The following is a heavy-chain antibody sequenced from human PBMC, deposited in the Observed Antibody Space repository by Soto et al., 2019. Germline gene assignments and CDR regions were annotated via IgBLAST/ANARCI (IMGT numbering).Heavy chain of an antibody. CDR1: GFIFKMYW. J-gene: IGHJ4*02. Sequence: GSLRLSCAASGFIFKMYWMHWVRQSPGKGLVWISRIYNDGSYTDYADSVKGRFTVSRDNVNDTLYLQMNNLRAEDSGLYYCTRGPRPISTGTGAYWGQGTQVTVSS. V-gene: IGHV3-74*01. CDR3: TRGPRPISTGTGAY. CDR2: IYNDGSYT. D-gene: IGHD3-10*01.